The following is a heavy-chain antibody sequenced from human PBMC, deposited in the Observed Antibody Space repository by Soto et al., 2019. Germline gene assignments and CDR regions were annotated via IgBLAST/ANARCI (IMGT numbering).Heavy chain of an antibody. D-gene: IGHD3-16*01. J-gene: IGHJ4*02. CDR2: IDPDGRVG. V-gene: IGHV3-7*03. CDR3: AGWGGHDSNY. CDR1: GFRFSSYC. Sequence: EVQLLGSGGGLVQPGGSLRLSCVASGFRFSSYCMNWVRQTPGMGLEWVANIDPDGRVGSYVDSVKDRFTTSRDNAKNSLYLQMNSLRDDDTAVYFCAGWGGHDSNYWGQGIQVTVSS.